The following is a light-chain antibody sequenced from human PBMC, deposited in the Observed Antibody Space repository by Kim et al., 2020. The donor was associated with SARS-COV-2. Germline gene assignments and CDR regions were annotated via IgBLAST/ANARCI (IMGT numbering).Light chain of an antibody. CDR2: GKN. CDR3: SSRDSSANHLV. Sequence: AVGQTVRITCQGDSLRTYYASWYQQKPGQAPVLVIYGKNNRPSGIPDRFSGSSSGNTASLTITGAQAEDEADYYCSSRDSSANHLVFGGGTQLTVL. V-gene: IGLV3-19*01. CDR1: SLRTYY. J-gene: IGLJ3*02.